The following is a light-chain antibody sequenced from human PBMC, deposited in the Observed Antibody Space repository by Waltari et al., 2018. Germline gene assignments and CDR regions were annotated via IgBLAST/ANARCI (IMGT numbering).Light chain of an antibody. CDR1: SSNIGRNG. CDR2: TDN. CDR3: AAWDDSLNGRV. V-gene: IGLV1-44*01. J-gene: IGLJ3*02. Sequence: QSVLTQPPSASGTPGQGVTVSCSGSSSNIGRNGVSWYQQVPGTAPKLLIHTDNQRPSGVRDRFSGSKSGTSASLAISGLQSEDEAHYYCAAWDDSLNGRVFGGGTKVTVL.